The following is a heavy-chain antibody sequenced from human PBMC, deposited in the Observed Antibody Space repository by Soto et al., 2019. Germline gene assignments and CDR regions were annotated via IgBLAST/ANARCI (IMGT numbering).Heavy chain of an antibody. CDR2: IWYDGSNK. CDR3: ARDGSLAYYDFWSGYRYYYYMDV. CDR1: GFTFSSYG. Sequence: GGSLRLSCAASGFTFSSYGMHWVRQAPGKGLEWVAVIWYDGSNKYYADSVKGRFTISRDNSKNTLYLQMNSLRAEDTAVYYCARDGSLAYYDFWSGYRYYYYMDVWGKGTTVTVSS. J-gene: IGHJ6*03. V-gene: IGHV3-33*01. D-gene: IGHD3-3*01.